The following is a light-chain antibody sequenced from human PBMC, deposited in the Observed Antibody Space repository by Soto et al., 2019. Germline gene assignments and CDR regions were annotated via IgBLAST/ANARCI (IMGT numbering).Light chain of an antibody. CDR1: SSDVGGYNY. CDR2: DVS. Sequence: QSALTQPRSVSGSPGQSVTISCTGTSSDVGGYNYVSWYQQHPGKAPKLMIYDVSKRPSGVPDRFSGSKSGNTASLTISGHQAEDEADYCCCSYAGSYTYVFGTGTKVTVL. CDR3: CSYAGSYTYV. V-gene: IGLV2-11*01. J-gene: IGLJ1*01.